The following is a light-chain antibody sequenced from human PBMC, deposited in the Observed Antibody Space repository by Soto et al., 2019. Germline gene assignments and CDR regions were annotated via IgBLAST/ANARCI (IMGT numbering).Light chain of an antibody. J-gene: IGKJ1*01. Sequence: EIVMTQSPATLSVSPGERATLSCRASQSVSSNLAWYQQKSGQAPRLLIYGASTRATGIPARFSGSGSGTEFTLTISCVQSEDFAIYYWQQYNNWPPWTFGQGTKVEIK. V-gene: IGKV3-15*01. CDR2: GAS. CDR1: QSVSSN. CDR3: QQYNNWPPWT.